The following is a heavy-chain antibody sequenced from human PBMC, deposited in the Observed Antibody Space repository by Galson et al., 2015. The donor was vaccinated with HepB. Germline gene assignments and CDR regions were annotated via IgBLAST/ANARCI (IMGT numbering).Heavy chain of an antibody. CDR3: TRDHSSGWYGDFDY. V-gene: IGHV3-49*04. D-gene: IGHD6-19*01. J-gene: IGHJ4*02. CDR2: IRSKAYGGTT. Sequence: SLRLSCAASGFTFGDYAMSWVRQAPGKGLEWVGFIRSKAYGGTTEYAASVKGRFTISRDDSKSIAYLQMNSLKTEDTAVYYCTRDHSSGWYGDFDYWGQGTLVTVSS. CDR1: GFTFGDYA.